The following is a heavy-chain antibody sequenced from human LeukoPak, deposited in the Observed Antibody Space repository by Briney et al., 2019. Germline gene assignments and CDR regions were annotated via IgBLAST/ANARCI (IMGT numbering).Heavy chain of an antibody. V-gene: IGHV3-9*01. CDR3: ARDRSGLGMESYYFDY. CDR2: ISWNSGSI. J-gene: IGHJ4*02. Sequence: PGRSLRLSCAASGFTFDDYAMHWVRHAPGKGLEWVSGISWNSGSIGYADSVKGRFTISRDNAKNSLYLQMNSLRAEDTAVYYCARDRSGLGMESYYFDYWGQGTLVTVSS. D-gene: IGHD7-27*01. CDR1: GFTFDDYA.